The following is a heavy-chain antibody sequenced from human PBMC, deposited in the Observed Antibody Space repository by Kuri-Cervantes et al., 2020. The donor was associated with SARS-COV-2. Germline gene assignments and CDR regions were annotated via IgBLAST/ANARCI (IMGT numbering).Heavy chain of an antibody. CDR1: GFTFSSYS. D-gene: IGHD6-13*01. CDR2: ISSSSTI. J-gene: IGHJ4*02. V-gene: IGHV3-48*02. CDR3: AIAISSWFDY. Sequence: GESLKIPCSASGFTFSSYSMNRVRQAPGKGLEWVSYISSSSTIYYADSVKGRFTISRDNAKNSLYLQMNSLRDEDTAVYYCAIAISSWFDYWGQGTLVTVSS.